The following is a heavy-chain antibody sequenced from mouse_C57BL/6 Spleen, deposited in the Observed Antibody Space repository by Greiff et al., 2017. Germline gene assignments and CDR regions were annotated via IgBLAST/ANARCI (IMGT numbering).Heavy chain of an antibody. CDR3: ARGTGTGGYFDV. J-gene: IGHJ1*03. Sequence: QVQLKQPGAELVKPGASVKMSCKASGYTFTSYWITWVKQRPGQGLEWIGDIYPGSGSTNYNEKFKSKATLTVDTSSSTAYMQLSSLTSEDSAVYYCARGTGTGGYFDVWGTGTTVTVSS. D-gene: IGHD4-1*01. CDR1: GYTFTSYW. V-gene: IGHV1-55*01. CDR2: IYPGSGST.